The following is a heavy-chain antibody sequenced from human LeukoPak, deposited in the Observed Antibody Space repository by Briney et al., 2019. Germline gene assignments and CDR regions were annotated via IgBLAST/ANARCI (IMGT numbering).Heavy chain of an antibody. D-gene: IGHD3-16*01. CDR2: ISASSGNI. CDR3: ARDYLWAFDF. CDR1: GFTLSSYS. V-gene: IGHV3-48*01. J-gene: IGHJ3*01. Sequence: GGSLRLSCAASGFTLSSYSLNWVRQAPGKALEWVSYISASSGNIKYADSVKGRFTISRDNAKNSLYLQMNSLRAEDTAVYYCARDYLWAFDFWGQGTMVTVSS.